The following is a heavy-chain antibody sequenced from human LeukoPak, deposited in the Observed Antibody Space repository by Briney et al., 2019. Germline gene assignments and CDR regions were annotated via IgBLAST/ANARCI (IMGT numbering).Heavy chain of an antibody. J-gene: IGHJ4*02. CDR1: GFTVSSNY. Sequence: PGGSLRLSCAASGFTVSSNYMSWVRQAPGKGLEWVSVIYSGGSTYYADSVKGRFTISRDNSKNTLYLQMNSLRAEDTAVYYCARELGSYSSSSQGDYLGQGTLVTVSS. V-gene: IGHV3-53*01. D-gene: IGHD6-6*01. CDR2: IYSGGST. CDR3: ARELGSYSSSSQGDY.